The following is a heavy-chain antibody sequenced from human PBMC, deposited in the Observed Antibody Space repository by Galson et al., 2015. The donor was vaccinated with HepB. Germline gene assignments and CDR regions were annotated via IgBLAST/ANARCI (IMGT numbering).Heavy chain of an antibody. V-gene: IGHV3-9*01. Sequence: SLRLSCTASGFTFDDYAMHWVRQAPGKGLEWVSGISFNSGHIGYADSVKGRFTVSRDNAKNSLYLQMNSLRAEDTAVYYCARDGVVPAEGGYYYGMDVWGQGTTVTVSS. J-gene: IGHJ6*02. CDR1: GFTFDDYA. CDR2: ISFNSGHI. CDR3: ARDGVVPAEGGYYYGMDV. D-gene: IGHD2-2*01.